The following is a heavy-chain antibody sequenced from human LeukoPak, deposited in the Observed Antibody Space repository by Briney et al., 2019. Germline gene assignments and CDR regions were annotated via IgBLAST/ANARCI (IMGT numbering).Heavy chain of an antibody. V-gene: IGHV3-9*01. D-gene: IGHD6-19*01. Sequence: GGSLRLSCAASGFTFDDYAMHWVRQAPGKGLEWVSGISWNSGSLGYADSVKGRFTISRDNAKNSLYLQMNSLRAEDTALYYCAKVSSDKSSGWYPNWGQGTLVTVSS. CDR2: ISWNSGSL. J-gene: IGHJ4*02. CDR1: GFTFDDYA. CDR3: AKVSSDKSSGWYPN.